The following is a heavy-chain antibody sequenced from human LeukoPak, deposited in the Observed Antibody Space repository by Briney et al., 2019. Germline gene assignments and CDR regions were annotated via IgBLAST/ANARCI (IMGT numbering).Heavy chain of an antibody. CDR1: GFTFSTKA. V-gene: IGHV3-23*01. CDR3: AKDGTSGTWDN. CDR2: ISGGGGST. J-gene: IGHJ4*02. D-gene: IGHD1-1*01. Sequence: GGSLRLSCVASGFTFSTKAMSWVRQAPGKGLEWVSAISGGGGSTFYADSVKGRFTISRDNSKSTLYLQLNSLKTEDTALYYCAKDGTSGTWDNWGQGTLVTVSS.